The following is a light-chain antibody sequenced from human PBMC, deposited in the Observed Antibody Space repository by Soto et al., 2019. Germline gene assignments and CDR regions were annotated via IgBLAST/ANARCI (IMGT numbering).Light chain of an antibody. Sequence: DIQMTQAPSTLSASVGDRVTITCRASQSISNWLAWYQQKPGKAPKLLIYKASSLESGVPSRFSGSGSGTDFTLTIYSLQPDDFATYYCQQYDSFPYTFGQGTKLEIK. CDR1: QSISNW. CDR3: QQYDSFPYT. CDR2: KAS. V-gene: IGKV1-5*03. J-gene: IGKJ2*01.